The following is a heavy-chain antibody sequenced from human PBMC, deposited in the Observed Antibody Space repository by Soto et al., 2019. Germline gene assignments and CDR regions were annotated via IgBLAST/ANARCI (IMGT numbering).Heavy chain of an antibody. CDR2: ISAHNGNT. J-gene: IGHJ4*02. V-gene: IGHV1-18*01. CDR1: GYTFTSYG. Sequence: QVQPLQSGAEVKKPGASVKVSCKASGYTFTSYGISWVRQAPGQGLEWMGRISAHNGNTKYAQKIQGRVTMATDRAARAAYMELRGLRSDDTAVYWCARDGTPMDYWGQGTLVTVSS. CDR3: ARDGTPMDY. D-gene: IGHD1-1*01.